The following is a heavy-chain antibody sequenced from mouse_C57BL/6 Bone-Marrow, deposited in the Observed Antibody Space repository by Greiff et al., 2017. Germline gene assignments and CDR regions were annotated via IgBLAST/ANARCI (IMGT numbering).Heavy chain of an antibody. J-gene: IGHJ2*01. CDR3: ARCPYYGSSFFDY. CDR2: IYPGDGDT. V-gene: IGHV1-82*01. CDR1: GYAFSSSW. D-gene: IGHD1-1*01. Sequence: VKVVESGPELVKPGASVKISCKASGYAFSSSWMNWVKQRPGKGLEWIGRIYPGDGDTNYNGKLKGKATLTADKSSSTAYMQLSSLTSEDSAVYFCARCPYYGSSFFDYWGQGTTLTVSS.